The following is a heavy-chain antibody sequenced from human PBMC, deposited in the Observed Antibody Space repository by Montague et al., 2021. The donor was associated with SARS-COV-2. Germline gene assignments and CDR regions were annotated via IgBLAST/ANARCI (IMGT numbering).Heavy chain of an antibody. CDR1: GGSFSGYY. V-gene: IGHV4-34*01. D-gene: IGHD6-6*01. Sequence: SETRSLTCAVYGGSFSGYYWSWIRQPPGKGLEWIGEINHSGSTNYNPSLKSRVTISVDTSKNQFSLKLSSVTAADTAVYYCARGREYSSSAGFDYWGQGTLVTVSS. CDR2: INHSGST. J-gene: IGHJ4*02. CDR3: ARGREYSSSAGFDY.